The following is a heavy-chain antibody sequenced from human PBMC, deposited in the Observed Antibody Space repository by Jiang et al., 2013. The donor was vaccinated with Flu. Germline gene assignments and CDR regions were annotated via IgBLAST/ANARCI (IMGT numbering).Heavy chain of an antibody. J-gene: IGHJ4*02. CDR2: IIPIFGTA. V-gene: IGHV1-69*01. CDR1: RHFSSYA. D-gene: IGHD4-17*01. CDR3: ARAHSYMTTVTYFDY. Sequence: SVKVSWQGFWRHFSSYASRLGATGPLGQGLEWMGGIIPIFGTANYAQKFQGRVTITADESTSTAYMELSSLRSEDTAVYYCARAHSYMTTVTYFDYWGQGTLVTVSS.